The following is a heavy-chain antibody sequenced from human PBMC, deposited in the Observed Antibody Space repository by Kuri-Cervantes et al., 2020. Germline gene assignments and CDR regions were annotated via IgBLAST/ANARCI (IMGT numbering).Heavy chain of an antibody. Sequence: GGSLRLSCAASGLTFDDYAMHWVRQAPGKGLEWVSGISWNSGSIGYADSVKGRFTISRDNAKNSLYLQMNSLRAEDTAVYYCARDLPDYYDSSGYLDYWGQGTLVTVSS. CDR2: ISWNSGSI. CDR1: GLTFDDYA. V-gene: IGHV3-9*01. D-gene: IGHD3-22*01. CDR3: ARDLPDYYDSSGYLDY. J-gene: IGHJ4*02.